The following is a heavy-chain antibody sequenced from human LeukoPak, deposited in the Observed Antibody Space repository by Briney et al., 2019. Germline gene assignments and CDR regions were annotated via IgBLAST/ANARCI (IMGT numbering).Heavy chain of an antibody. CDR2: INHSGST. J-gene: IGHJ4*02. CDR3: AREGDYDSSGYTIDY. D-gene: IGHD3-22*01. CDR1: GGSFSGYY. Sequence: SETLSLTCAVYGGSFSGYYWSWIRQPPGKGLEWIGEINHSGSTNYNPSLKSRVTISVDTSKNQFSLKLSSVTAADTAVYYCAREGDYDSSGYTIDYWGQGTLVTVSS. V-gene: IGHV4-34*01.